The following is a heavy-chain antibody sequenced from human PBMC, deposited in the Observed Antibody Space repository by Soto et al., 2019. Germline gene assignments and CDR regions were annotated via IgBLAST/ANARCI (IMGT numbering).Heavy chain of an antibody. CDR2: MNPGSGQT. D-gene: IGHD6-13*01. J-gene: IGHJ5*02. Sequence: ASVKVSCKASGYTFVNFDISWVRQAAGQGLEWLGWMNPGSGQTGYASKFQGRVAMTRDASTGTSHLELSSLTSGDTAVYYCAGMSSAGTLNWFDPWGQGTLVTVSS. CDR1: GYTFVNFD. CDR3: AGMSSAGTLNWFDP. V-gene: IGHV1-8*01.